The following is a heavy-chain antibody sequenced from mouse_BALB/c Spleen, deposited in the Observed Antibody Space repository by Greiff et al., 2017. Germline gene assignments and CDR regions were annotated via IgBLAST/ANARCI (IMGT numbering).Heavy chain of an antibody. CDR1: GFSLTSYG. D-gene: IGHD2-4*01. Sequence: VQLQESGPGLVQPSQSLSITCTVSGFSLTSYGVHWVRQSPGKGLEWLGVIWSGGSTDYNAAFISRLSISKDNSKSQVFFQMNSLQANDTAIYYCARSTMIPFYAMDYWGQGTSVTVSS. V-gene: IGHV2-2*02. CDR2: IWSGGST. CDR3: ARSTMIPFYAMDY. J-gene: IGHJ4*01.